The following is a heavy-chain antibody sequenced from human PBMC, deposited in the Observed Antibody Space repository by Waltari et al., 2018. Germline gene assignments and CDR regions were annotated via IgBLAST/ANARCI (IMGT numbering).Heavy chain of an antibody. CDR3: ALEMATGSGPPAFDY. J-gene: IGHJ4*02. D-gene: IGHD5-12*01. V-gene: IGHV1-69*05. CDR2: IIPIFGTA. Sequence: QVQLVQSGAEVKKPGSSVKVSCKASGGTFSSYAISWVRQAPGQGLEWMGGIIPIFGTANYAQKFQVRVTITTDESTSTAYMELSSLRSEDTAVYYCALEMATGSGPPAFDYWGQGTLVTVSS. CDR1: GGTFSSYA.